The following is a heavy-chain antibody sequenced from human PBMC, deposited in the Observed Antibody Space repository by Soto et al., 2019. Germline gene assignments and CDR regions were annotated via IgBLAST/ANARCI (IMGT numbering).Heavy chain of an antibody. Sequence: ASVKVSCKASGYTFTRYTMNWVRQAPGQRLEWMGWINPDNGNTKSSQKFQDRVIITRDTSASTAYMDLSSLRSEGTAVYYCARGIATGQLDPWGQGTMVTVYS. CDR2: INPDNGNT. D-gene: IGHD2-15*01. V-gene: IGHV1-3*01. CDR1: GYTFTRYT. J-gene: IGHJ5*02. CDR3: ARGIATGQLDP.